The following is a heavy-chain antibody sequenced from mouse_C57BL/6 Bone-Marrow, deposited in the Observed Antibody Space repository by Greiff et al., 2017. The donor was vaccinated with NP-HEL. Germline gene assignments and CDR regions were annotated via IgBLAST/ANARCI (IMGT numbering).Heavy chain of an antibody. V-gene: IGHV5-12*01. J-gene: IGHJ4*01. D-gene: IGHD1-1*01. Sequence: EVKLVESGGGLVQPGGSLKLSCAASGFTFSDYYMYWVRQTPEKRLEWVAYISNGGGSTYYPDTVKGRFTISRDNAKNTLYLQMSRLKSEDTAMYYCARHGDYYGSSPYYYAMDYWGQGTSVTVSS. CDR1: GFTFSDYY. CDR2: ISNGGGST. CDR3: ARHGDYYGSSPYYYAMDY.